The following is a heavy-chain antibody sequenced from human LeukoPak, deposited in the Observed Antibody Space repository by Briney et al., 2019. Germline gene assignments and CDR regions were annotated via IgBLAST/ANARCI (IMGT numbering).Heavy chain of an antibody. J-gene: IGHJ4*02. V-gene: IGHV4-59*01. CDR1: GGSISSYY. CDR2: IYHTGST. CDR3: ASRRNRNHYRDYRH. Sequence: SETLSLTCTVSGGSISSYYWSWIRQPPGKGLEWIGYIYHTGSTSYNPSLKGRVTISVDTSKNQFSLKLSSVTAADTAVYYCASRRNRNHYRDYRHWRPRTPVTLSS. D-gene: IGHD4-17*01.